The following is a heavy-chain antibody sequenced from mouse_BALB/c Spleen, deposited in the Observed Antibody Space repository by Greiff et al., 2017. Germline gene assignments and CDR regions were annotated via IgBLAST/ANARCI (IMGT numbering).Heavy chain of an antibody. CDR1: GYTFTSYN. V-gene: IGHV1-12*01. D-gene: IGHD4-1*01. J-gene: IGHJ2*01. CDR3: ARRITGSFDY. Sequence: QVQLQQPGAELVKPGASVKMSCKASGYTFTSYNMHWVKQTPGQGLEWIGAIYPGNGDTSYNQKFKGKATLTADKSSSTAYMQLSSLTSEDSAVYYCARRITGSFDYWGQGTTLTVSS. CDR2: IYPGNGDT.